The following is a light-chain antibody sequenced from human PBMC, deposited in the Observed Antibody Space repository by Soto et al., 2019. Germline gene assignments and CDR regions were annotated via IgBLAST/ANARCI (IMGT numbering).Light chain of an antibody. V-gene: IGKV1-9*01. CDR2: AAS. Sequence: NLSPASLSATIGDRVPLTCRATQGISSYLGWYQQKPGKAPNLLTYAASTLQSGVPSRFSGSGSGTDFTLTIISLQPEDIATYSSQQLNSYFPFGPGTKAAIK. CDR1: QGISSY. CDR3: QQLNSYFP. J-gene: IGKJ3*01.